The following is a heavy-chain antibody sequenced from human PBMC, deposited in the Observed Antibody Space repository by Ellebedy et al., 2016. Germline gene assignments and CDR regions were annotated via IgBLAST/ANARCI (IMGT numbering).Heavy chain of an antibody. CDR1: GFTFSSYG. D-gene: IGHD3-10*01. CDR2: ISYDGSNK. J-gene: IGHJ4*02. V-gene: IGHV3-30*03. Sequence: GESLKISCAASGFTFSSYGMHWVRQAPGKGLEWVAVISYDGSNKYYADSVKGRFTISRDNSKNTLYLQMNSLRAEDTAVYYCATANMVPEKNWGQGTLVTVSS. CDR3: ATANMVPEKN.